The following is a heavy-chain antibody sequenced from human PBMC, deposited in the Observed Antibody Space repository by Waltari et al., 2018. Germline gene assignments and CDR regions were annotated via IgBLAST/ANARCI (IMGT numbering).Heavy chain of an antibody. J-gene: IGHJ4*02. CDR2: IKQDGSAK. V-gene: IGHV3-7*01. D-gene: IGHD6-13*01. Sequence: EVQLVESGGGLAQPGGSLRLSCAASGLSFSNYWMTWVRQASGKGPEGVANIKQDGSAKDYMDSVKGRFTIARDNAKNSLYLQMNNLRVEDTAVYYCTRGGRDSSWYWRDWGQGTLVTVSS. CDR1: GLSFSNYW. CDR3: TRGGRDSSWYWRD.